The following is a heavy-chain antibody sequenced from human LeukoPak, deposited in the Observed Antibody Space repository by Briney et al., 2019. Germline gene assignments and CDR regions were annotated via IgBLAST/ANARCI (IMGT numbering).Heavy chain of an antibody. CDR3: ARVLGGYCSGTLCAFDI. V-gene: IGHV3-21*01. J-gene: IGHJ3*02. Sequence: GGSLRLSCAASGFTFSSYSMIWVCQASGKGLEWVSSISSTSTYIYYADSVKGRFTISRDNAKDSLNLQMNSLRAEDTAVYYCARVLGGYCSGTLCAFDIWGQGTMVTVSS. CDR2: ISSTSTYI. D-gene: IGHD2-2*01. CDR1: GFTFSSYS.